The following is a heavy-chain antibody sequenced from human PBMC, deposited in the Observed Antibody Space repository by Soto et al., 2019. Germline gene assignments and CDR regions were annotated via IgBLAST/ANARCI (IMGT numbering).Heavy chain of an antibody. J-gene: IGHJ4*02. D-gene: IGHD4-4*01. CDR1: GGSISSGDYK. Sequence: QVQLQESGPGLVKPSQTLSLTCTVSGGSISSGDYKWSWIRQPPGKGLEWIGYIYYSGYNYNNPSLQSRVTMSVATSKNLFSLKLSSVTAADTAVYYCARSDNYVPFEYWGQGTLVTVSS. V-gene: IGHV4-30-4*01. CDR2: IYYSGYN. CDR3: ARSDNYVPFEY.